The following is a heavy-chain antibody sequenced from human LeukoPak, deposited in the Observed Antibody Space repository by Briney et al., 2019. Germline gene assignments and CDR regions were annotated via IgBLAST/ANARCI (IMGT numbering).Heavy chain of an antibody. J-gene: IGHJ4*02. V-gene: IGHV3-48*03. Sequence: GGSLRLSCAASGMSFSSYEMNWVRQAPGEGLEWVSYISSGGTTIYYADSVKGRFTISRDNAKNSLYLQMNNLGAEDTAVYYCASACLYSSSWYCYFDYWGRGTLVTVSS. CDR1: GMSFSSYE. D-gene: IGHD6-13*01. CDR3: ASACLYSSSWYCYFDY. CDR2: ISSGGTTI.